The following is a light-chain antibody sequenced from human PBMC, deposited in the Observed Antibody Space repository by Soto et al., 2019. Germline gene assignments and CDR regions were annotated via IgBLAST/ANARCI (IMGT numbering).Light chain of an antibody. J-gene: IGKJ2*02. V-gene: IGKV1-33*01. Sequence: DLQMTQSPSSLSASVGDRVTITCQASQDISNYLNWYQQKPGKAPKLLIYDSSNLETGVPSSFSGSGSGTDFTFPISSLQPEDIAITYCQQYDNLPCTFGQGTKLEIK. CDR3: QQYDNLPCT. CDR2: DSS. CDR1: QDISNY.